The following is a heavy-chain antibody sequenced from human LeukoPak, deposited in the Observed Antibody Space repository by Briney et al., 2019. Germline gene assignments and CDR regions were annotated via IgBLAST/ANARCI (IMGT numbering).Heavy chain of an antibody. CDR1: GFTFDDYA. J-gene: IGHJ6*02. CDR3: ARELGGGGYDGMDV. V-gene: IGHV3-9*01. Sequence: GGSLRLSCAASGFTFDDYAMHWVRQAPGKGLEWVSGISWNSGSIGYADSVKGRFTISRDNSKNTLYLQMNSLRAEDTAVYYCARELGGGGYDGMDVWGQGTTVTVSS. D-gene: IGHD2-15*01. CDR2: ISWNSGSI.